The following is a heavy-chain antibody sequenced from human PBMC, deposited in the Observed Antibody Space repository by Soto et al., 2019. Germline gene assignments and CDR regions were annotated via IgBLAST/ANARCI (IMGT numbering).Heavy chain of an antibody. D-gene: IGHD5-18*01. CDR2: MYHSGST. CDR1: GGSISNGGYS. J-gene: IGHJ5*02. V-gene: IGHV4-30-2*01. Sequence: PSETLSLTCAVSGGSISNGGYSWSWIRQPPGKGLEWIGYMYHSGSTYYNPSLKSRVTISIDRSKNQFSLKLSSVTAADTAVYYCAKDSGYNYGYFRWFDPWGQGTLVTVSS. CDR3: AKDSGYNYGYFRWFDP.